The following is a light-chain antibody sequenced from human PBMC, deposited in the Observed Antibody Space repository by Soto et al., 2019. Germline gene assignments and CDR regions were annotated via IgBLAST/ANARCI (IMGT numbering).Light chain of an antibody. CDR3: CSYTGSSTYV. V-gene: IGLV2-14*01. J-gene: IGLJ1*01. Sequence: HSVRAQPAAVSGSPGQSITISCTGTSSYVVTYNYVFLYQQYPGKAPKLMIFEVNNRPSGVFNRFCGSKSGNTASLTISGLQAEDEAEYYCCSYTGSSTYVFGTGTKV. CDR2: EVN. CDR1: SSYVVTYNY.